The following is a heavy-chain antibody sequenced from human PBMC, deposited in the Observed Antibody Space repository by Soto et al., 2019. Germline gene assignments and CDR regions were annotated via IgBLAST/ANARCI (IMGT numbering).Heavy chain of an antibody. CDR1: GGTFSSYA. D-gene: IGHD6-13*01. CDR2: IIPIFGTA. V-gene: IGHV1-69*01. CDR3: AIRIAAGYYYYYGMDV. J-gene: IGHJ6*02. Sequence: QVQLVQSGAEVKKPGSSVKVSCKASGGTFSSYAISWVRQAPGQGLEWMGGIIPIFGTANYAQKFQGRVTITADESTSTAYMALSSLRSEDTAVYYCAIRIAAGYYYYYGMDVWCQGTTVTVSS.